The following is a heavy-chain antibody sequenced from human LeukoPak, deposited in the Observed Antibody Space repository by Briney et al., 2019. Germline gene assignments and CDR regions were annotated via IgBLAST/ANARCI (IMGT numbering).Heavy chain of an antibody. Sequence: ASVKVSCKASGGTFSSYAISWVRQALGQGLEWMGRIIPIFGTANYAQKFQGRVTITADKSTSTAYMELSSLRSEDTAVYYCAREVSPYDYGGPYFDYWGQGTLVTVSS. V-gene: IGHV1-69*06. J-gene: IGHJ4*02. CDR3: AREVSPYDYGGPYFDY. CDR1: GGTFSSYA. CDR2: IIPIFGTA. D-gene: IGHD4-23*01.